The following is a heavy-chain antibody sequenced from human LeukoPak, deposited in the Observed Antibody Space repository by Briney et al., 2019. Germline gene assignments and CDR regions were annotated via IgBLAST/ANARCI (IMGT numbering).Heavy chain of an antibody. CDR2: IKQDGSEK. V-gene: IGHV3-7*01. D-gene: IGHD2-15*01. CDR1: GFTFSGYW. J-gene: IGHJ4*02. Sequence: GGSLRLSCAASGFTFSGYWMSWVRQAPGKGLEWVASIKQDGSEKYYVDSVKGRITISRDNAKNSLFLQMNSLRAEDTALYYCARESKGLAYFDYWGQGTLVTVSS. CDR3: ARESKGLAYFDY.